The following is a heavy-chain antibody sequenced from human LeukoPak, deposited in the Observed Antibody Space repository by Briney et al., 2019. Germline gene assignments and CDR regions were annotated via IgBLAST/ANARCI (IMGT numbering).Heavy chain of an antibody. D-gene: IGHD3-3*01. CDR3: ASVVGLEWPGGWFDP. CDR2: INPNSGGT. V-gene: IGHV1-2*02. J-gene: IGHJ5*02. CDR1: GYTFTGYY. Sequence: ASVKVSCKASGYTFTGYYMHWVRQAPGQGLEWMGWINPNSGGTNYAQKFQGRVTMTRDTSISTAYMELRSLRSDDTAVYYCASVVGLEWPGGWFDPWGQGTLVTVSS.